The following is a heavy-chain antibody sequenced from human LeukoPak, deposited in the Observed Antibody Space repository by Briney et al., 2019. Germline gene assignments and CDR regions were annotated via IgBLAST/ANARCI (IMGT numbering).Heavy chain of an antibody. J-gene: IGHJ4*02. Sequence: PSETLSLTCTVSGGSISGYYWSWIRQPPGKGLEWIGYIYNSGSTTYNPSLKSRVTISVDTSKNQFSLRLRSVTAVDTAVYYCARDGLQGSILWGQGTRVTVSS. D-gene: IGHD4-11*01. CDR2: IYNSGST. CDR1: GGSISGYY. V-gene: IGHV4-59*01. CDR3: ARDGLQGSIL.